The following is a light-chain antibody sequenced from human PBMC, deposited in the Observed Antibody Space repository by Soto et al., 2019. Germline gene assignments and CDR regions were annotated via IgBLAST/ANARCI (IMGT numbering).Light chain of an antibody. J-gene: IGLJ1*01. CDR3: FSFTTDWTHV. CDR2: EVS. Sequence: QSVLTQPASVSASPGQSIIISCSGTSSDVGGYNYVSWLQQYPGKAPKLIISEVSNRPSGVSNRFSGSKSGTAASLTISGLQTEDEADYFCFSFTTDWTHVFGTGTKVTVL. V-gene: IGLV2-14*01. CDR1: SSDVGGYNY.